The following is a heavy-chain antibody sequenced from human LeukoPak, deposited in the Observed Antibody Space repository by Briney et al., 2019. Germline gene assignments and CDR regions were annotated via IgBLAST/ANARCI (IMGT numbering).Heavy chain of an antibody. J-gene: IGHJ4*02. CDR3: ARSVGYSRSDY. CDR1: GYTFTSYD. CDR2: MNPNSGNT. Sequence: ASVKVSCKSSGYTFTSYDINWVRQATGQGLEWMGWMNPNSGNTGYAQKFQGRVTITRNTSISTAYMELSSLSSEDTAVYYCARSVGYSRSDYWGQGTLVTVSS. V-gene: IGHV1-8*03. D-gene: IGHD6-13*01.